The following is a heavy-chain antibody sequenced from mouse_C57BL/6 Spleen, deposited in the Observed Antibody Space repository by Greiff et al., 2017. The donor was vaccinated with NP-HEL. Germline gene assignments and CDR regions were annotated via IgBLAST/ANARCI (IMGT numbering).Heavy chain of an antibody. CDR3: ARSPYDYDGDYYAMDY. CDR1: GYAFSSSW. J-gene: IGHJ4*01. V-gene: IGHV1-82*01. D-gene: IGHD2-4*01. Sequence: QVQLQQSGPELVKPGASVKISCKASGYAFSSSWMNWVKQRPGTGLEWIGRIYPGDGDTNYNGKFKGKATLTADKSSSTAYMQLSSLTSEDSAVYFCARSPYDYDGDYYAMDYWGQGTSVTVSS. CDR2: IYPGDGDT.